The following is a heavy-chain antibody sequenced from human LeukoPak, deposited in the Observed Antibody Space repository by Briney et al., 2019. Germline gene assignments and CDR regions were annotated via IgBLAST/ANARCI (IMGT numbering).Heavy chain of an antibody. CDR2: IYPGDSDT. Sequence: GESLTIVSNGSGYSFTNYWLGWVRQMPGKGLEWMGIIYPGDSDTRYSPSFQGQVTISADKSITTAYLQWSSLKASDTAMYYCARQRGSGTYVDYWGQGTLVTVSS. CDR3: ARQRGSGTYVDY. V-gene: IGHV5-51*01. CDR1: GYSFTNYW. D-gene: IGHD3-10*01. J-gene: IGHJ4*02.